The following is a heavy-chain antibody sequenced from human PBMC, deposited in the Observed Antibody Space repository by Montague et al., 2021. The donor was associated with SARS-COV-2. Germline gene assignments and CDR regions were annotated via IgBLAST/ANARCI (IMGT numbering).Heavy chain of an antibody. V-gene: IGHV4-34*01. CDR3: SRLSDGVVPSPILGVGPYYSCYFIGV. CDR1: GGSFSTYS. CDR2: IHLGGST. D-gene: IGHD2-8*02. J-gene: IGHJ6*03. Sequence: SDTLSLTCAVHGGSFSTYSWNWIRHPPGKGLDWIGVIHLGGSTTSNPSPKSRVTISADTSKNQFSLKLTSVAAADTAVYYCSRLSDGVVPSPILGVGPYYSCYFIGVWGKGTLVTVSS.